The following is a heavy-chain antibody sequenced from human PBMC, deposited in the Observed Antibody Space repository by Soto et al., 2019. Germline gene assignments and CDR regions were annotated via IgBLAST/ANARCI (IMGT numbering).Heavy chain of an antibody. CDR3: ARFATNYDNLTGYYSGYFDY. J-gene: IGHJ4*02. V-gene: IGHV4-59*01. CDR2: IYYSGST. D-gene: IGHD3-9*01. Sequence: SETLSLTCTVSGGSISSYYWSWIRQPPGKGLEWIGYIYYSGSTNYNPSLKSRVTISVDTSKNQFSLKLSSVTAADTAVYYCARFATNYDNLTGYYSGYFDYWGQGTLVTVSS. CDR1: GGSISSYY.